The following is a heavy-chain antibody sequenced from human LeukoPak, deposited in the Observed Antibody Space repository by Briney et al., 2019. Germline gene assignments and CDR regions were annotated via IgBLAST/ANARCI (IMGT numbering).Heavy chain of an antibody. J-gene: IGHJ4*02. Sequence: GGSLRLSCAASGFAFDDYTMHWVRQAPGKGLEWVSLISWDGGSTYYADSVKGRFTISRDKSKNSLYLQMNSLRTEDTALYYCAKDIDPGGNWNYYDYWGQGTLVTVSS. CDR3: AKDIDPGGNWNYYDY. D-gene: IGHD4-23*01. V-gene: IGHV3-43*01. CDR2: ISWDGGST. CDR1: GFAFDDYT.